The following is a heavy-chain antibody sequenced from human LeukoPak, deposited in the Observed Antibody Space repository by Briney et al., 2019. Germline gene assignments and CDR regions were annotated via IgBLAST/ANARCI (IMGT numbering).Heavy chain of an antibody. CDR1: GFTFSSFW. CDR2: IKQDGSEK. D-gene: IGHD2-2*01. V-gene: IGHV3-7*01. Sequence: QSGGSLRLSCAASGFTFSSFWMSWVRQAPGKGLEWVANIKQDGSEKYYVDSVKGRFTISRDNAKNSLYLQMNSLRAEDTAVYYCAREGPGGYCSSTSCKYNWFDPWGQGTLVTVSS. CDR3: AREGPGGYCSSTSCKYNWFDP. J-gene: IGHJ5*02.